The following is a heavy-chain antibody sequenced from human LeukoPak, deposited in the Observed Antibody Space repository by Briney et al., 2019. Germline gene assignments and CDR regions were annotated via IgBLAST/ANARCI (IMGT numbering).Heavy chain of an antibody. V-gene: IGHV3-11*04. J-gene: IGHJ4*02. D-gene: IGHD3-9*01. CDR3: ARDNDWAFHY. CDR2: INHDAKFI. Sequence: GSLRLSCAASGFTFSDYYMSWVRQAPGKGLEWVSYINHDAKFIYYADSVKGRFTISRDNARNSLYLQMNSLRDEDTAVYYCARDNDWAFHYWGQGTLVTVSS. CDR1: GFTFSDYY.